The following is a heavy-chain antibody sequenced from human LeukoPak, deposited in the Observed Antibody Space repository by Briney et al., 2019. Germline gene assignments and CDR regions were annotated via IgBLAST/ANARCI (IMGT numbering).Heavy chain of an antibody. CDR2: ISSSGSTI. V-gene: IGHV3-11*04. CDR3: AELGITMIGGV. J-gene: IGHJ6*04. Sequence: GGSLRLSCAVSGFTVSGNYMSWVRQAPGKGLEWVSYISSSGSTIYYADSVKGRFTISRDNAKNSLYLQMSSLRAEDTAVYYCAELGITMIGGVWGNGTTVTISS. D-gene: IGHD3-10*02. CDR1: GFTVSGNY.